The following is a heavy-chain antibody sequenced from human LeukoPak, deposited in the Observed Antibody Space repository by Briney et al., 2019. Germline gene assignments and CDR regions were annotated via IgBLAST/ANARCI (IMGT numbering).Heavy chain of an antibody. Sequence: GGSLRLSCAASGFTVSSSYMSCVRQAPGKGPECVSVIYPGGTTYDADSVKVRFTISSDDSKNTLYLQMNSLRAEDTAVYYCARESSGYYLDHWGQGTLVTVSS. D-gene: IGHD6-25*01. CDR3: ARESSGYYLDH. CDR1: GFTVSSSY. J-gene: IGHJ4*02. V-gene: IGHV3-53*01. CDR2: IYPGGTT.